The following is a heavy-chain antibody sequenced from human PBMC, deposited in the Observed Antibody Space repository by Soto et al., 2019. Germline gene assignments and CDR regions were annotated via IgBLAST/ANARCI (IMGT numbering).Heavy chain of an antibody. J-gene: IGHJ6*02. CDR1: GGSVSSGSYY. Sequence: QVQLQESGPGLVKPSETLSLTCTVSGGSVSSGSYYWSWIRQPPGKGLEWIGYIYYSGSTNYNPSITSRVTISVDTSKNPFSLKLSSVTAADTAVYYCARDIVVVVAATNYYYGMDVWGQGTTVTVSS. V-gene: IGHV4-61*01. D-gene: IGHD2-15*01. CDR3: ARDIVVVVAATNYYYGMDV. CDR2: IYYSGST.